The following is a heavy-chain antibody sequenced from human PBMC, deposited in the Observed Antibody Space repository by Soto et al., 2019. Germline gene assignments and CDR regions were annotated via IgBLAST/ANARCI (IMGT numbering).Heavy chain of an antibody. V-gene: IGHV3-30*18. CDR2: ISYEGSHT. Sequence: QVQRVESGGGGVQPGRSLRLSCAASGFIFSSYGMHLVRQAPGKGLEWVAVISYEGSHTYYADSVKGRFTITRDNSKNTLYLQMNSLRPEDTAVYYCAKEVHCGGGSCSWSEGFDYWGQGTLLTVSS. J-gene: IGHJ4*02. D-gene: IGHD2-15*01. CDR3: AKEVHCGGGSCSWSEGFDY. CDR1: GFIFSSYG.